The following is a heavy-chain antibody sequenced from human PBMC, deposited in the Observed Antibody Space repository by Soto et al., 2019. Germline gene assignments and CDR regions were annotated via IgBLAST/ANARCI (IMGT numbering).Heavy chain of an antibody. CDR1: GFTFSSYG. CDR2: IWYDGSNK. V-gene: IGHV3-33*01. CDR3: ARDGEDYDFWSGPDY. J-gene: IGHJ4*02. Sequence: QVQLVESGGGVVQPGRSLSLSCAASGFTFSSYGMHWVRQAPGKGLEWVAVIWYDGSNKYYADSVKGRFTISRDNSKNTMYLQMNSLRAEDTAVYYCARDGEDYDFWSGPDYWGQGTLVTVSS. D-gene: IGHD3-3*01.